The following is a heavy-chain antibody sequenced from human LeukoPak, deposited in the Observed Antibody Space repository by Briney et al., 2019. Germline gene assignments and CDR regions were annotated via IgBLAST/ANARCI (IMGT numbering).Heavy chain of an antibody. CDR3: ARDRDKCSGGSCYNNYMDV. V-gene: IGHV1-2*02. J-gene: IGHJ6*03. CDR1: GYTFTGYY. D-gene: IGHD2-15*01. CDR2: INPNSGGT. Sequence: GASVKVSCKASGYTFTGYYMHWVRQAPGQGLEWMGWINPNSGGTNYAQKFQGRVTMTRDTSISTAYMELSRLTSDDTTVYHCARDRDKCSGGSCYNNYMDVWGKGTTVTISS.